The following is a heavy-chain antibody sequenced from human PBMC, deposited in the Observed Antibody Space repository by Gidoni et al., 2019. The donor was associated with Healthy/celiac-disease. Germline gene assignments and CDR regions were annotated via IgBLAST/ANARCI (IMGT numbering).Heavy chain of an antibody. CDR1: GYTLTELS. D-gene: IGHD3-22*01. V-gene: IGHV1-24*01. CDR2: FDPEDGET. CDR3: ATHTPSIYYYDSSGYSKQFDY. Sequence: QVQLVQSGAEVKKPGASVKVSCKVSGYTLTELSMHWVRQAPGKGLEWMGGFDPEDGETIYAQKFQGRVTMTEDTSTDTAYMELSSLRSEDTAVYYCATHTPSIYYYDSSGYSKQFDYWGQGTLVTVSS. J-gene: IGHJ4*02.